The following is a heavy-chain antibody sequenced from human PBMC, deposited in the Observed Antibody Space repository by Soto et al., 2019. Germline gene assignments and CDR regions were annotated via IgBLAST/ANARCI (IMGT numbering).Heavy chain of an antibody. Sequence: SATLALTCTFLVSPIPSSTYSCGWARQPRWKVLEWIGEINHSGVTNYNPSLKSRVTISVDTSKNQFSLKLSSVTAADTAVYYCARGRHHETSGYYSGGWYYFDHWGQGTLVTVS. CDR3: ARGRHHETSGYYSGGWYYFDH. CDR2: INHSGVT. J-gene: IGHJ4*02. V-gene: IGHV4-39*07. D-gene: IGHD3-22*01. CDR1: VSPIPSSTYS.